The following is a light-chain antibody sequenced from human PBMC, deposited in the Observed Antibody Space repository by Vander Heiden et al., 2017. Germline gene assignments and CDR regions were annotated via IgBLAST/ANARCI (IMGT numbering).Light chain of an antibody. CDR2: GTS. V-gene: IGKV3-20*01. CDR3: QHYGDSLWT. J-gene: IGKJ1*01. CDR1: QRVGVTY. Sequence: EIVLTQSPGILSLSPGERATLSCRASQRVGVTYLAWYQQKAGQAPRLLIYGTSTRANGIPGRFSGSVSGTDFTLTISRLEPEDFAVYYCQHYGDSLWTFGQGTKVEIK.